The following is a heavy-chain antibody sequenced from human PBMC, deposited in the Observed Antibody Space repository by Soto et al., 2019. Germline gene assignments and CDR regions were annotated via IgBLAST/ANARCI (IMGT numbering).Heavy chain of an antibody. CDR1: GYTFTSYA. CDR2: INAGNGNT. V-gene: IGHV1-3*01. CDR3: ARKGITMIVVVEPYYFDY. Sequence: ASVKVSCKASGYTFTSYAMHWVRQAPGQRLEWMGWINAGNGNTKYSQKFQGRVTITRGTSASTAYMELSSLRSEDTAVYYCARKGITMIVVVEPYYFDYWGQGTLVTVSS. D-gene: IGHD3-22*01. J-gene: IGHJ4*02.